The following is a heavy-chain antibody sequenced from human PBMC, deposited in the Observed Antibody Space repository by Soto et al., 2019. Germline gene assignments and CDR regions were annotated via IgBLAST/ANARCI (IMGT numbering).Heavy chain of an antibody. D-gene: IGHD1-26*01. Sequence: SETLSLTCTVSGGSIISGGYYCSLIRQHPGKGLEWIGYIYYSGSTYYNPSLKSRVTISVDTSKNQFSLKLSSVTAADTAVYYCARETKAGGRFDPWGQGTLVTV. CDR1: GGSIISGGYY. J-gene: IGHJ5*02. CDR3: ARETKAGGRFDP. CDR2: IYYSGST. V-gene: IGHV4-31*03.